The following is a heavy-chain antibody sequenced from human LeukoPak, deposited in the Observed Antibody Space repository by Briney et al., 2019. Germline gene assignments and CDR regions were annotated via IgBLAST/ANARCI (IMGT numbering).Heavy chain of an antibody. CDR2: IKQDGSEK. CDR3: AREFKPIVVVPAAMEEQLPGGAFDI. V-gene: IGHV3-7*01. CDR1: GFTFSSYW. Sequence: GGSLRLSCAASGFTFSSYWMSWVRQAPGKGLEWVANIKQDGSEKYYVDSVKGRFTISRDNAKNSLYLQMNSLRAEDTAVYYCAREFKPIVVVPAAMEEQLPGGAFDIWGQGTMVTVSS. D-gene: IGHD2-2*01. J-gene: IGHJ3*02.